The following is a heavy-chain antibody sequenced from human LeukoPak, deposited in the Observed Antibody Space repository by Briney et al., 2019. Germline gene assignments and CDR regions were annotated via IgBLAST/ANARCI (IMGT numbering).Heavy chain of an antibody. D-gene: IGHD6-19*01. V-gene: IGHV1-46*01. CDR3: ARELVGIAVAGMGFDY. Sequence: GASVKVSCKAFGYTFTSNYMHWVRQAPGRGPEWMGVISPSGGSTTYAQKLQGRVTMTTDTSTSTAYMELRSLRSDDTAVYYCARELVGIAVAGMGFDYWGQGTLVTVSS. CDR2: ISPSGGST. J-gene: IGHJ4*02. CDR1: GYTFTSNY.